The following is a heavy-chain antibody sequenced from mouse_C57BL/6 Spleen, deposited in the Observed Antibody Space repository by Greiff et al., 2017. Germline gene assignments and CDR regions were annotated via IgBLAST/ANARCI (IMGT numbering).Heavy chain of an antibody. CDR2: ISDGGSYT. J-gene: IGHJ4*01. Sequence: EVHLVASGGGLVKPGGSLKLSCAASGFTFSSYAMSWVRQTPEKRLEWVATISDGGSYTYYPDNVKGRFTIARDNAKNNLYLQMSQLKSEDTAMYYCARDRGNYVAYYAMDYWGQGTSVTVSS. D-gene: IGHD2-1*01. CDR1: GFTFSSYA. V-gene: IGHV5-4*01. CDR3: ARDRGNYVAYYAMDY.